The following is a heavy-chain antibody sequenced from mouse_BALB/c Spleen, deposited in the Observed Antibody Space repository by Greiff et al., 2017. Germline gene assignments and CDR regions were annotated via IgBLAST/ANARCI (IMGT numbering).Heavy chain of an antibody. CDR1: GFNIKDYY. V-gene: IGHV14-1*02. Sequence: VQLKQSGAELVRPGALVKLSCKASGFNIKDYYMHWVKQRPEQGLEWIGWIDPENGNTIYDPKFQGKASITADTSSNTAYLQLSSLTSEDTAVYYCASGDYYGSRGYYAMDYWGQGTSVTVSS. J-gene: IGHJ4*01. CDR3: ASGDYYGSRGYYAMDY. CDR2: IDPENGNT. D-gene: IGHD1-1*01.